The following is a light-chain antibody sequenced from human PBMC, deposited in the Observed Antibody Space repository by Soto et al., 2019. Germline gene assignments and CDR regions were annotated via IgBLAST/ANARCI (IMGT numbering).Light chain of an antibody. CDR1: SSDVGGYNY. V-gene: IGLV2-8*01. Sequence: QSVLTQPPSASGSPGQSVTISCTGTSSDVGGYNYVSWYQQHPGKAPKLMIYEVSKRPSGVPDRFSGSKSGNTASLTVSGLQVQDEADYYCSLYTSENAYVFGTGTKLTVL. J-gene: IGLJ1*01. CDR2: EVS. CDR3: SLYTSENAYV.